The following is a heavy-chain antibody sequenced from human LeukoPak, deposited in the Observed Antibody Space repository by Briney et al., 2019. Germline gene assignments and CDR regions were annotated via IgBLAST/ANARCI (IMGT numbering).Heavy chain of an antibody. CDR1: GFTFDDYA. J-gene: IGHJ4*02. D-gene: IGHD3-10*01. Sequence: GGSLRLSCAASGFTFDDYAMHWVRQAPGKGLEWVSGISWNSGSIGYADSVKGRFTISRDNAKNSLYLQMNSLRAEDTAVYYCAKDLHYGSADYWGQGTLVTVSP. V-gene: IGHV3-9*01. CDR3: AKDLHYGSADY. CDR2: ISWNSGSI.